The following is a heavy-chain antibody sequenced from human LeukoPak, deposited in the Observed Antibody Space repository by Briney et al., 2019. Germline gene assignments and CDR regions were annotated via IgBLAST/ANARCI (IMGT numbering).Heavy chain of an antibody. Sequence: TSETLSLTCTVSGGSISSSSYYWGWIRQPPGKGLEWIGSIYYSGSTYYNPSLKSRVTISVDTSKNQFSLKLSSVTAADTAVYYCARDTSSGYLAAPKDAFDIWGQGTMVTVSS. CDR2: IYYSGST. V-gene: IGHV4-39*02. J-gene: IGHJ3*02. CDR1: GGSISSSSYY. D-gene: IGHD3-22*01. CDR3: ARDTSSGYLAAPKDAFDI.